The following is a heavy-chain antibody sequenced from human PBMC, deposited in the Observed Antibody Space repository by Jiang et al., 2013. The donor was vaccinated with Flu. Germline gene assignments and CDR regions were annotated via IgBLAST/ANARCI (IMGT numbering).Heavy chain of an antibody. CDR2: IDPSDSYT. J-gene: IGHJ3*02. V-gene: IGHV5-10-1*01. CDR3: AIPVRSDAFDI. Sequence: LEWMGRIDPSDSYTNYSPSFQGHVTISADKSISTAYLQWSSLKASDTAMYYCAIPVRSDAFDIWGQGTMVTVSS.